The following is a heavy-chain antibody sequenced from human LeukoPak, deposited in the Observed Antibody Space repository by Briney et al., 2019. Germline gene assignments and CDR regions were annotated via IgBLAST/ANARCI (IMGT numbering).Heavy chain of an antibody. CDR1: GFTFTSSA. J-gene: IGHJ4*02. D-gene: IGHD3-16*01. CDR3: AVDTDGTGEDFDY. V-gene: IGHV1-58*02. CDR2: IVVGSGNT. Sequence: ASVKVSCKASGFTFTSSAMQWVRQARGQRLEWIGWIVVGSGNTNYAQKFQERVTITRDMSTSTAYMELSSLRSEDTAVYYCAVDTDGTGEDFDYWGQGTLVTVSS.